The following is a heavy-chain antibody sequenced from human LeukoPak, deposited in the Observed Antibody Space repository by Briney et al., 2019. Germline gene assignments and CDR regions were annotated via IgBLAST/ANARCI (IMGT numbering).Heavy chain of an antibody. CDR2: ISAFNGNT. J-gene: IGHJ3*02. CDR1: GYTFTSYG. Sequence: GASVKVSCKASGYTFTSYGISWVRQAPGQGLEWMGWISAFNGNTNYAQKLQGRVTMTTDTSASTAYMELRSLRSEDTAVYYCAKGRDGNSDDAFDIWGQGTMVTVSS. CDR3: AKGRDGNSDDAFDI. D-gene: IGHD5-24*01. V-gene: IGHV1-18*01.